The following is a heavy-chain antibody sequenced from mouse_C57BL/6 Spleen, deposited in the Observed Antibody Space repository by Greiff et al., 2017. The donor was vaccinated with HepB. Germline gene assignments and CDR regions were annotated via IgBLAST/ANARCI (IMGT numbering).Heavy chain of an antibody. CDR1: GFTFSDYY. CDR3: AKGTAQATGDYYAMDY. V-gene: IGHV5-16*01. Sequence: EVQLVESEGGLVQPGSSMKLSCTASGFTFSDYYMAWVRQVPEKGLEWVANINYDGSSTSYLDSLKSRFIISRDNAKNILYLQMSSLKSEDTATYYCAKGTAQATGDYYAMDYWGQGTSVTVSS. CDR2: INYDGSST. J-gene: IGHJ4*01. D-gene: IGHD3-2*02.